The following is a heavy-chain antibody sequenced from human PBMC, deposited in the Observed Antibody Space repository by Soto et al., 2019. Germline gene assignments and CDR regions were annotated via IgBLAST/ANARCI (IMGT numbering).Heavy chain of an antibody. D-gene: IGHD6-13*01. V-gene: IGHV1-69*02. CDR1: GDKFSSYT. Sequence: SVKVSCKASGDKFSSYTISWVRQAPGQGLEWMGRIVSFAGVPIYAQIFQGRITITADRSSSTAYMELTSLTSDDTAVYYSARVSSWYVSWFDPWGQGTLVTVSS. J-gene: IGHJ5*02. CDR2: IVSFAGVP. CDR3: ARVSSWYVSWFDP.